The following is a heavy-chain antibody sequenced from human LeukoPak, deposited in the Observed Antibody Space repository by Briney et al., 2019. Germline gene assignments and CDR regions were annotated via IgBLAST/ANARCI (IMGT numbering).Heavy chain of an antibody. V-gene: IGHV4-34*01. CDR3: ARGRHDITMIVVVMTSVSYYWDV. CDR1: GGSFSGYH. D-gene: IGHD3-22*01. CDR2: INPSGST. J-gene: IGHJ6*03. Sequence: PSETLSLTCAVYGGSFSGYHWTWIRQSPGKGLEWIGDINPSGSTYYNPSLKSRLTISVDTSKNQFSLKLRSVTAADTAVYYCARGRHDITMIVVVMTSVSYYWDVWGKGTTVTVS.